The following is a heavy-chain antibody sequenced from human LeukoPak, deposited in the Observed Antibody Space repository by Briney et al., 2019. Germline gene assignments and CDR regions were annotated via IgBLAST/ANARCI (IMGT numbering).Heavy chain of an antibody. CDR2: IYNSGST. D-gene: IGHD1-26*01. CDR3: VRDRELNY. V-gene: IGHV4-59*01. Sequence: SETLFLTCTVSGGSISIYYWSWVRQPSGKGLEWIGYIYNSGSTIYNPSLKSRATISVDTSKNQFSLRLSSVTAVDTAVYYCVRDRELNYWGQGTLVTVSS. CDR1: GGSISIYY. J-gene: IGHJ4*02.